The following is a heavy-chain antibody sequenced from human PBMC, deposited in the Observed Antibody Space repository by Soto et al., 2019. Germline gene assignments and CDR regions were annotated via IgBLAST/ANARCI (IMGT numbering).Heavy chain of an antibody. D-gene: IGHD2-15*01. J-gene: IGHJ4*02. CDR1: GGTFSSYA. CDR2: IIPIFGTA. Sequence: SGKVSCKASGGTFSSYAISWVRQAPGQGLEWMGGIIPIFGTADYAQKFQGRVTITTDPSMSTASMELSSLRSEATAVYYCAREKYGGYFVYWGEGTRVTVSS. CDR3: AREKYGGYFVY. V-gene: IGHV1-69*05.